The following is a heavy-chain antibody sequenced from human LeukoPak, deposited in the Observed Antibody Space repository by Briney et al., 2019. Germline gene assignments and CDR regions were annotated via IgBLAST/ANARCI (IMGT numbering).Heavy chain of an antibody. CDR3: ARHEYSGSYYRLPWFDP. J-gene: IGHJ5*02. D-gene: IGHD1-26*01. CDR1: GGSISSSGYY. CDR2: IYYSGRT. Sequence: SETLSLTCTVSGGSISSSGYYWGWIRQPPGKGLEWIASIYYSGRTYYTPSLKSRVTISEHTSKNQLSLELSSLTAADTAVYYCARHEYSGSYYRLPWFDPWGQGTLVTVSS. V-gene: IGHV4-39*01.